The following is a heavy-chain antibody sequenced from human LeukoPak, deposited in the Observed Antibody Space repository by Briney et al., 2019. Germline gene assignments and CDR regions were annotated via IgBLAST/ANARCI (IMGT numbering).Heavy chain of an antibody. CDR3: ARVVTVTLRRRYYYYGMDV. Sequence: ASVKVSCKASGYAFTSYGISWVRQAPGQGLEWMGWISAYNGNTNYAQKLQGRVTMTTDTSTSTAYMELRSLRSDDTAVYYCARVVTVTLRRRYYYYGMDVWGQGTTVTVSS. V-gene: IGHV1-18*01. CDR1: GYAFTSYG. D-gene: IGHD4-17*01. J-gene: IGHJ6*02. CDR2: ISAYNGNT.